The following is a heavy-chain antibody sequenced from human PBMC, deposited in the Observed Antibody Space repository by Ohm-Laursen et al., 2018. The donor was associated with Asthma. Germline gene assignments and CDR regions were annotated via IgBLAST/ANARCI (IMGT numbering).Heavy chain of an antibody. D-gene: IGHD4-17*01. Sequence: SLRLSCSASGFTFSSYSMNWVHQAPGKGLEWVSSISSSSSYIYYADSVKGRFTISRDNAKNSLYLQMNSLRAEDTAVYYCAREIGDPPGMDVWGQGTTVTVSS. CDR3: AREIGDPPGMDV. V-gene: IGHV3-21*01. CDR1: GFTFSSYS. J-gene: IGHJ6*02. CDR2: ISSSSSYI.